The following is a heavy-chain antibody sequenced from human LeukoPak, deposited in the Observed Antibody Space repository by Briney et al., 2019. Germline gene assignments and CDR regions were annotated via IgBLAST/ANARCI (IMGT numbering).Heavy chain of an antibody. CDR2: IRYDGSNK. CDR3: TKDTEYYYASGRTYYYMDV. D-gene: IGHD3-10*01. Sequence: GGSLRLSCAASGFTFSSYGMHWVRQAPGKGLEWVAFIRYDGSNKYYADSVKGRFTISRDNSKNTLYLQMNSLRAEDTAVYYCTKDTEYYYASGRTYYYMDVWGKGTTVTVSS. J-gene: IGHJ6*03. CDR1: GFTFSSYG. V-gene: IGHV3-30*02.